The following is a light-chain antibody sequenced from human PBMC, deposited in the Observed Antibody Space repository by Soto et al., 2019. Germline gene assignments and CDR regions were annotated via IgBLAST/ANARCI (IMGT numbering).Light chain of an antibody. CDR3: QQYGSSPWT. CDR2: GAS. J-gene: IGKJ1*01. V-gene: IGKV3-20*01. Sequence: EIVLTQSPGTLSLSPGERATLSCRASQSITSSYLAWYQQEPGQDPRLLIYGASSKATGIPDRFSGSGSGTDFTLTISRLEPEDFAVYYCQQYGSSPWTFGQGTKVDIK. CDR1: QSITSSY.